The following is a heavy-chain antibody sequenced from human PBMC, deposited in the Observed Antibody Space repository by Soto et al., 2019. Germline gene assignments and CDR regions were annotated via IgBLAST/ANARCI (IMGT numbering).Heavy chain of an antibody. CDR1: GGSISGYC. CDR2: IYYSGST. J-gene: IGHJ6*02. Sequence: SETLSLTCTVSGGSISGYCWSWIGQAPGKGLEWIGYIYYSGSTNYNPSLKSRVTISVDTSKNQFSLKLSSVTAADTAVYYCARATRYNYDFWSGYSFPYYYYGMDVWGQGTTVTVSS. D-gene: IGHD3-3*01. CDR3: ARATRYNYDFWSGYSFPYYYYGMDV. V-gene: IGHV4-59*13.